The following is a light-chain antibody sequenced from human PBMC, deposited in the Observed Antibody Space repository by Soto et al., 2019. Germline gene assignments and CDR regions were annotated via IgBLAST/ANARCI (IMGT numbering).Light chain of an antibody. CDR1: KLGDKY. CDR2: QDS. J-gene: IGLJ2*01. CDR3: QAWDSSTAQVV. Sequence: SYELTQPPSVSMSPGQTASITCSGDKLGDKYACWYQQKPGQSPVLVIYQDSKRPSGIPERFSGSNSGNTATLTISGTQAMDEADYYCQAWDSSTAQVVFGGGTKLTVL. V-gene: IGLV3-1*01.